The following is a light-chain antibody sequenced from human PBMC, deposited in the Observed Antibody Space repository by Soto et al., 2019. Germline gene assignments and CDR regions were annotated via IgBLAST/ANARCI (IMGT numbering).Light chain of an antibody. J-gene: IGLJ7*01. CDR3: ATWDSSLSAAV. CDR1: YSNIGNNF. CDR2: ANN. Sequence: QSVLTQPPSVSAAPRQEVTISCSGTYSNIGNNFVSWYQQLPGAAPKLLIYANNKRPSGIPDRFSGSKSGTSATLGITGLQTGDEADYFCATWDSSLSAAVFGGGTQLTVL. V-gene: IGLV1-51*01.